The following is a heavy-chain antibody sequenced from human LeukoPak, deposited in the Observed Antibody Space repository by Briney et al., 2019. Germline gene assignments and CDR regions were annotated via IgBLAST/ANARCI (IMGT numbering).Heavy chain of an antibody. V-gene: IGHV3-23*01. D-gene: IGHD1-26*01. Sequence: GGSLRLSCAASGFTFDDYAMHWVRQAPGKGLEWVSAISGSGGSTYYADSVKGRFTISRDNSKNTLYLQMNSLRAEDTAVYYCPKDSLPAWAAQPFDYWGQGTLVTVSS. CDR1: GFTFDDYA. CDR2: ISGSGGST. J-gene: IGHJ4*02. CDR3: PKDSLPAWAAQPFDY.